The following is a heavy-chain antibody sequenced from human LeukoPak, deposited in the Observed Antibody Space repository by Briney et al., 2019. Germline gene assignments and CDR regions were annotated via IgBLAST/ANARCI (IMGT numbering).Heavy chain of an antibody. CDR3: ARDSYYFDTFKNDYYYYMDV. CDR1: GGSISGNY. J-gene: IGHJ6*03. D-gene: IGHD3-22*01. CDR2: IYYTGST. Sequence: SETLSLTCTVSGGSISGNYWSWIRQPPGKGLEWIGYIYYTGSTNYNPSLKNRVTISVDTSKNQFSLRLSSVTAADTAVYYCARDSYYFDTFKNDYYYYMDVWGKGTTVTVSS. V-gene: IGHV4-59*01.